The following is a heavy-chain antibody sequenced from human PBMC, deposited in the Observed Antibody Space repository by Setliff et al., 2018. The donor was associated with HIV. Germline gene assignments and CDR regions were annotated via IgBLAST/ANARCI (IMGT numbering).Heavy chain of an antibody. D-gene: IGHD5-12*01. CDR1: GNSIFTSTYY. CDR3: ARLGRPYSGQGWFDP. V-gene: IGHV4-39*01. Sequence: SETLSLTCSVSGNSIFTSTYYWGWIRQPPGKRLEWIGSIYYSGNTYYNPSLKSRVTISVDTSKNQFFLNLSSVTATDSAVYYCARLGRPYSGQGWFDPWGQGTLVTVSS. J-gene: IGHJ5*02. CDR2: IYYSGNT.